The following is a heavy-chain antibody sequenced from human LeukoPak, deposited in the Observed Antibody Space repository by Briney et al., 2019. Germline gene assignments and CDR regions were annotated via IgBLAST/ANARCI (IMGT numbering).Heavy chain of an antibody. J-gene: IGHJ5*02. CDR1: GFSISGYA. CDR3: AKDQVGWTSSRFDP. D-gene: IGHD6-6*01. Sequence: GGSLRLSCAASGFSISGYAMSWVRQAPGKGLEWVSGINSNGNTYNADSVKGGFTISRDNSKNTLYLQMNSLRVEDTAVYYCAKDQVGWTSSRFDPWGQGTVVTVSS. CDR2: INSNGNT. V-gene: IGHV3-23*01.